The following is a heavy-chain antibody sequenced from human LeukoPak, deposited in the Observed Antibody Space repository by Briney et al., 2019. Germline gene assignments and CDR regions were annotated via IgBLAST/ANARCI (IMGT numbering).Heavy chain of an antibody. J-gene: IGHJ4*02. CDR3: ASGGVTMVRGRGTFDY. CDR2: INHSGST. Sequence: SETLSLTCAVYGGSFSGYYWSWIRQPPGKGLEWIREINHSGSTNYNPSLKSRVTISVDTSKNQFSLKLSSVTAADTAVYYCASGGVTMVRGRGTFDYWGQGTLVTVSS. CDR1: GGSFSGYY. D-gene: IGHD3-10*01. V-gene: IGHV4-34*01.